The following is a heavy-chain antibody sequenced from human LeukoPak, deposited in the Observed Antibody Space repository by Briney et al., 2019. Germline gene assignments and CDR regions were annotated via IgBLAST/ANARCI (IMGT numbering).Heavy chain of an antibody. CDR2: IIPIFGTA. Sequence: SVKVSCKASGGTFSSYAISWVRQAPGQGLEWMGGIIPIFGTAIYAQKFQGRVTMTEDTSTDTAYMELSSLRSEDTAVYYCATVWGPSLRRITIVGSYYGMDVWGQGTTVTVSS. D-gene: IGHD3-10*01. J-gene: IGHJ6*02. CDR3: ATVWGPSLRRITIVGSYYGMDV. V-gene: IGHV1-69*06. CDR1: GGTFSSYA.